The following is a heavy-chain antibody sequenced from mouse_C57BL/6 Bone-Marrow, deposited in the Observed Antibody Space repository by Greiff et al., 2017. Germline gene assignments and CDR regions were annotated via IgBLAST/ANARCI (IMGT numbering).Heavy chain of an antibody. CDR2: IYPRSGNT. Sequence: VQRVESGAELARPGASVKLSCKASGYTFTRYGISWVKQRTGQGLEWIGEIYPRSGNTYYNEKFKGKATLTADKSSSTAYMELRSLTSEDSAVYFCARDGSSYFDVWGTGTTVTVSS. V-gene: IGHV1-81*01. J-gene: IGHJ1*03. CDR1: GYTFTRYG. D-gene: IGHD1-1*01. CDR3: ARDGSSYFDV.